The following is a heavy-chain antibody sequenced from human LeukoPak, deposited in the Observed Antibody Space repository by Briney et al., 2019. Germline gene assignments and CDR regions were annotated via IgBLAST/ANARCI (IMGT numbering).Heavy chain of an antibody. CDR3: ARDYYDSSGYYYEYYFDY. V-gene: IGHV3-21*01. CDR1: GFTFSSYS. D-gene: IGHD3-22*01. Sequence: KAGGSLRLSCAASGFTFSSYSMIWVRQAPGKGLEWVSSISSSSYIYYADSVKGRFTISRDNAKSSLYLQMNSLRAEDTAVYYCARDYYDSSGYYYEYYFDYWGQGTLVTVSS. CDR2: ISSSSYI. J-gene: IGHJ4*02.